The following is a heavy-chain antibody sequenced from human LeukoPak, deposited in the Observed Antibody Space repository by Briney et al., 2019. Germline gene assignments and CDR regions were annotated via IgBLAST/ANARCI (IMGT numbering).Heavy chain of an antibody. D-gene: IGHD5-18*01. J-gene: IGHJ4*02. Sequence: SVKVSCKASGGTFSSYAISWVRQAPGQGLEWMGRIIPILGIANYAQKFQGRVTVTADKSTSTAYMELSSLRSEDTAVYYCARVDTAMVIDYWGQGTLVTVSS. CDR3: ARVDTAMVIDY. CDR2: IIPILGIA. V-gene: IGHV1-69*04. CDR1: GGTFSSYA.